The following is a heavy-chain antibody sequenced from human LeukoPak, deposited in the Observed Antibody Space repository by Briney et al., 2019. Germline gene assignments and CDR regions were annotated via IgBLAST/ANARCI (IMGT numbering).Heavy chain of an antibody. CDR1: GGTFSSYA. CDR2: IIPIFGTA. D-gene: IGHD3-10*01. CDR3: ARAMVRRVGYYYMDV. Sequence: GASVKVSCKASGGTFSSYAISWVRQAPGQGLEWMGGIIPIFGTANYAQKFQGRVTITTDESTSTAYMELSSLRSEDTAVYYCARAMVRRVGYYYMDVWGKGTTVTVSS. J-gene: IGHJ6*03. V-gene: IGHV1-69*05.